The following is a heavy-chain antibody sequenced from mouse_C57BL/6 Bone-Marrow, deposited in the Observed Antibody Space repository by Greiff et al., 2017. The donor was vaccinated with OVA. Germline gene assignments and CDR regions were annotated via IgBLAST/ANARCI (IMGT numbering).Heavy chain of an antibody. CDR1: GYTFTSYW. Sequence: QVQLQQPGAELVKPGASVKVSCKASGYTFTSYWMHWVKQRPGQGLEWIGRIYPSDSDTNYNQKFKGKATLTVDKSSSTAYTQLSRLTSEDSAVYYCAIFFITAVEAGWYFDDWGTGTTVTVSS. CDR2: IYPSDSDT. CDR3: AIFFITAVEAGWYFDD. V-gene: IGHV1-74*01. D-gene: IGHD1-1*01. J-gene: IGHJ1*03.